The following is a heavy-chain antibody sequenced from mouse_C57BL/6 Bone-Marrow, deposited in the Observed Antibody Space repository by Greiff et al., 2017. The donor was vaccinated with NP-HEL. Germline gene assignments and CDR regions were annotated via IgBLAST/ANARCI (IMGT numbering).Heavy chain of an antibody. D-gene: IGHD1-1*01. J-gene: IGHJ2*01. CDR1: GFTFSDYY. V-gene: IGHV5-12*01. Sequence: EVKLMESGGGLVQPGGSLKLSCAASGFTFSDYYMYWVRQTPEKRLEWVAYISNGGGSTYYPDTVKGRFTISRDNAKNTLYLQMSRLKSEDTAMYYCARLRSSYFDYWGQGTTLTVSS. CDR2: ISNGGGST. CDR3: ARLRSSYFDY.